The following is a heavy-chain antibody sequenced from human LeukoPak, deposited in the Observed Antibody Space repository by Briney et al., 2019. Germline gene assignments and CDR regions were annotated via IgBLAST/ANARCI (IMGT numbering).Heavy chain of an antibody. V-gene: IGHV4-39*01. J-gene: IGHJ5*02. CDR1: GGSISSGGYY. D-gene: IGHD2-2*01. CDR3: ARRRGYCSGTSCYWNEGFDP. Sequence: PSQTLSLTCTVSGGSISSGGYYWGWIRQPPGKALEWIGNIYYSGSTYYTPSLKSRVTISVDTSKNQFSLKLSSVTAADTAVFFCARRRGYCSGTSCYWNEGFDPWGQGTLVTVSS. CDR2: IYYSGST.